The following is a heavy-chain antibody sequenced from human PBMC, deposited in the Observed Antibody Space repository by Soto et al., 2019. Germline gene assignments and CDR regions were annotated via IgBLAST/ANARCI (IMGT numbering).Heavy chain of an antibody. CDR3: ARGLTVTRYYFDY. CDR1: GGSFSGYY. Sequence: QVQLQQWGAGLLKPSETLSLTCAVYGGSFSGYYWSWIRQPPGKGLEWIGESNHSGSTNYNPSLKSRVTISVDTSKNQFSLKLSSVTAADTAVYYCARGLTVTRYYFDYWGQGTLVTVSS. V-gene: IGHV4-34*01. CDR2: SNHSGST. J-gene: IGHJ4*02. D-gene: IGHD4-17*01.